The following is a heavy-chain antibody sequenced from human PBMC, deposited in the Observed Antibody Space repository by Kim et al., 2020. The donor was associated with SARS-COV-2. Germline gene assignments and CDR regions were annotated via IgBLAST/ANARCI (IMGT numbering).Heavy chain of an antibody. Sequence: SVKVSCKASGGTFSSYAITWVRQAPGQGLEWMGRIIPILGIANYAQKFEGRVTITADKSTSTAYMELSSLRSEDTAVYYCARDYWSRGYRYGGLGGMDVWGQGTTVTVSS. J-gene: IGHJ6*02. CDR1: GGTFSSYA. CDR3: ARDYWSRGYRYGGLGGMDV. D-gene: IGHD5-18*01. CDR2: IIPILGIA. V-gene: IGHV1-69*04.